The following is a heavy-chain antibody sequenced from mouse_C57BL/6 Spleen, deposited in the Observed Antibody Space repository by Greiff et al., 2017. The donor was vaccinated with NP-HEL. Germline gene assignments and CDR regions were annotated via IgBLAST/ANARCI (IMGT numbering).Heavy chain of an antibody. V-gene: IGHV6-3*01. CDR1: GFTFSNYW. D-gene: IGHD1-1*01. Sequence: EVKLMESGGGLVQPGGSMKLSCVASGFTFSNYWMNWVRQSPEKGLEWVAQIRLKSDNYATHYAESVKGRFTISRDDSKNSVYLQMNNLRAEDTGIYYCTYYNGSSLDWYFDVWGTGTTVTVSS. J-gene: IGHJ1*03. CDR2: IRLKSDNYAT. CDR3: TYYNGSSLDWYFDV.